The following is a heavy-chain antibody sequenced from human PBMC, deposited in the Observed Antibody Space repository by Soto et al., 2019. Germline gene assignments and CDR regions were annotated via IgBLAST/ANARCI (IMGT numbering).Heavy chain of an antibody. CDR2: IYYSGGT. J-gene: IGHJ4*02. CDR3: ARGGYYDSSGYYHY. V-gene: IGHV4-31*03. D-gene: IGHD3-22*01. Sequence: QVQLQESGPGLVKPSQTLSLTCTVSGGSISSGGYYWSWIRQHPGKGLEWIGYIYYSGGTYCNPSLKSRVTTSVDTSKNQFSLKLSSVTAADTAVYYCARGGYYDSSGYYHYWGQGTLVTVSS. CDR1: GGSISSGGYY.